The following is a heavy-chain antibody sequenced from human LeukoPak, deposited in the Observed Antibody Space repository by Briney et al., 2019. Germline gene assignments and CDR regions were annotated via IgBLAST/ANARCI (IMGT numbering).Heavy chain of an antibody. V-gene: IGHV1-69*13. CDR1: GGTFSSYA. D-gene: IGHD2-2*01. CDR2: IIPIFGTA. CDR3: ARGFRVVPAATDWFDP. J-gene: IGHJ5*02. Sequence: ASVKVSCKASGGTFSSYAISWVRQAPGQGLEWMGGIIPIFGTANYAQKFQGRVMITADESTSTAYMELSSLRSEDTAVYYCARGFRVVPAATDWFDPWGQGTLVTVSS.